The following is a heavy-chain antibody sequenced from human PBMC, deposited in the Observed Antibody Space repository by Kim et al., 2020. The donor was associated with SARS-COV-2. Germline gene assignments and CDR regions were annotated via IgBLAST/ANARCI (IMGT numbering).Heavy chain of an antibody. CDR3: AREIYSNYGDNWFDP. CDR2: INTNTGNP. Sequence: ASVKVSCKASGYTFTSYAMNWVRQAPGQGLEWMGWINTNTGNPTYAQGFTGRFVFSLDTTVSTAYLQISSLKAEDTAVYYCAREIYSNYGDNWFDPWGQGTLVTVSS. V-gene: IGHV7-4-1*02. CDR1: GYTFTSYA. J-gene: IGHJ5*02. D-gene: IGHD4-4*01.